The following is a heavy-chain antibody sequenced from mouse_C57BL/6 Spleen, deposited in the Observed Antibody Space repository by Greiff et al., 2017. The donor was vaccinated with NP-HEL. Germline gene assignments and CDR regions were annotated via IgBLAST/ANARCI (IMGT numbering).Heavy chain of an antibody. J-gene: IGHJ2*01. V-gene: IGHV1-80*01. Sequence: VQLQQSGAELVKPGASVKISCKASGYAFSSYWMNWVKQRPGKGLEWIGQIYPGDGDTNYNGKFKGKATLTADKSSSTAYMQLSSLTSEDTAVYVCARGLRSYYFDYWGQGTTLTVSS. D-gene: IGHD3-2*02. CDR1: GYAFSSYW. CDR3: ARGLRSYYFDY. CDR2: IYPGDGDT.